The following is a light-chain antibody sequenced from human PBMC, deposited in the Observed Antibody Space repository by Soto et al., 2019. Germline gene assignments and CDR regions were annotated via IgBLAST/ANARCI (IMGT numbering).Light chain of an antibody. J-gene: IGKJ2*01. Sequence: EIVLTQSPGTLSLSPGERATLSCRASQSLSGNYLAWYQQKPGQAPRLLIFGVSSRATGIPDRFSGSGSGTDFTLTINILEPYDFAVYYSHHYGSSPYTFGLGTKLQIK. CDR1: QSLSGNY. CDR3: HHYGSSPYT. CDR2: GVS. V-gene: IGKV3-20*01.